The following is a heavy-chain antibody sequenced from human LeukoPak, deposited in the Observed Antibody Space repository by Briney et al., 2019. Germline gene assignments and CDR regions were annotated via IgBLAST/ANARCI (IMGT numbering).Heavy chain of an antibody. CDR1: GYTFTTHD. V-gene: IGHV1-8*01. CDR3: MRPPPTGVFAY. CDR2: MSPNSGDT. J-gene: IGHJ4*02. Sequence: GASVKVSCRASGYTFTTHDINWVRQATGQGLEWMGWMSPNSGDTGYAQKFQGRVTMTSDSSISTAFMELSSLRSEDTAIYYCMRPPPTGVFAYGAQGPRVPVPS. D-gene: IGHD1-14*01.